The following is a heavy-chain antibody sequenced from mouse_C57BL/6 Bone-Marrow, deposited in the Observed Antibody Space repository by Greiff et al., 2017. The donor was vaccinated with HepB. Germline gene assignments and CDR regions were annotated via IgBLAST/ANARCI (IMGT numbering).Heavy chain of an antibody. J-gene: IGHJ3*01. CDR1: GYTFTSYG. CDR2: IYPRSGNT. Sequence: VKLQESGAELARPGASVKLSCKASGYTFTSYGISWVKQRTGQGLEWIGEIYPRSGNTYYNEKFKGKATLTADKSSSTAYMELRSLTSEDSAVYFCARGEYYSNYGAYWGQGTLVTVSA. D-gene: IGHD2-5*01. CDR3: ARGEYYSNYGAY. V-gene: IGHV1-81*01.